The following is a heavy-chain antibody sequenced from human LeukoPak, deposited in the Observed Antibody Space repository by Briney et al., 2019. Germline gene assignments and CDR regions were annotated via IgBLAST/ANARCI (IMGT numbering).Heavy chain of an antibody. V-gene: IGHV1-69*06. CDR3: ARDRLHKYYIDSSGYYGVPEY. D-gene: IGHD3-22*01. CDR2: IIPMFGTA. J-gene: IGHJ4*02. Sequence: SVKVSCKASGGTFSSYAISWVRQAPGQGLEWMGGIIPMFGTANYAQKFQGRVTITADKSTSTAYMKLSSLRFEDTAVHYCARDRLHKYYIDSSGYYGVPEYWGQGTLVTVSS. CDR1: GGTFSSYA.